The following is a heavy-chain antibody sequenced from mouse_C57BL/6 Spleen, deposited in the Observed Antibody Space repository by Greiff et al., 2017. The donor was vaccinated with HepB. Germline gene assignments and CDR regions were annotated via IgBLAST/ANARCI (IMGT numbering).Heavy chain of an antibody. CDR2: ISSGGDYI. J-gene: IGHJ4*01. V-gene: IGHV5-9-1*02. CDR3: TREDEGSTWGYAMDY. Sequence: EVMLVESGEGLVKPGGSLKLSCAASGFTFSSYAMSWVRQTLEKRLEWVAYISSGGDYIYYADTVKGRFTISRDNARNTLYLQMSSLKSEDTAMYYCTREDEGSTWGYAMDYWGQGTSVTVSS. CDR1: GFTFSSYA.